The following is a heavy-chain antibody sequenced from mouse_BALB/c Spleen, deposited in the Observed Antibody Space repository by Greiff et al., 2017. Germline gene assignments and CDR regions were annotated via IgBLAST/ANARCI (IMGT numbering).Heavy chain of an antibody. D-gene: IGHD2-1*01. CDR2: IYPGNSDT. V-gene: IGHV1-5*01. Sequence: EVQLQQSGTVLARPGASVKMSCKASGYSFTSYWMHWVKQRPGQGLEWIGAIYPGNSDTSYNQKFKGKAKLTAVTSDSTAYMELSSLTNEDSAVYYCTRDQMGNYYAMDYWGQGTSVTVSS. CDR1: GYSFTSYW. J-gene: IGHJ4*01. CDR3: TRDQMGNYYAMDY.